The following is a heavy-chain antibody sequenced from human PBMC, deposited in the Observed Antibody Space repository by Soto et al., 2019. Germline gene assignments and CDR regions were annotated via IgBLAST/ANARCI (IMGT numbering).Heavy chain of an antibody. CDR2: ISSNGVGT. Sequence: EVQLAESGEGLAQPGGSLRLSCAASGFTLSGYAMDWVRQAPGKGLEYVSGISSNGVGTYYASSVQGRFTISRDNSKNTVYLQMGSLRPEDMAVYYCARRARPDFYYMDVWAKGTTVTVSS. CDR3: ARRARPDFYYMDV. D-gene: IGHD6-6*01. V-gene: IGHV3-64*01. CDR1: GFTLSGYA. J-gene: IGHJ6*03.